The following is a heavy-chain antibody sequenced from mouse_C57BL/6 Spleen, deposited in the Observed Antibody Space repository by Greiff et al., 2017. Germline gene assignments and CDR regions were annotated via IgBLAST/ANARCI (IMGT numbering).Heavy chain of an antibody. J-gene: IGHJ3*01. CDR3: ARSEGDYYGSSPWFAY. D-gene: IGHD1-1*01. V-gene: IGHV1-81*01. Sequence: QVQLQQSGAELARPGASVKLSCKASGYTFTSYGISWVKQRTGQGLEWIGEIYPRSGNTYYNEKFKGKATLTADKSSSTAYMELRSLTSEDSAVYFCARSEGDYYGSSPWFAYWGQGTLVTVSA. CDR1: GYTFTSYG. CDR2: IYPRSGNT.